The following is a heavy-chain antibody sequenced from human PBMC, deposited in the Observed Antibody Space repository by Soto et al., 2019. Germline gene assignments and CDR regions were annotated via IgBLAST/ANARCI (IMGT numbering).Heavy chain of an antibody. CDR3: VRPLQDTAMVKNYYYYGMDV. Sequence: GESLKISCKGSGYSFTSYWIGWVRQMPGKGLEWMGVIYPGDSDTRYSPSFQGQVTISADKSISTAYLQWSSLKASDTAMYYCVRPLQDTAMVKNYYYYGMDVWGQGTTVTVSS. J-gene: IGHJ6*02. CDR2: IYPGDSDT. V-gene: IGHV5-51*01. D-gene: IGHD5-18*01. CDR1: GYSFTSYW.